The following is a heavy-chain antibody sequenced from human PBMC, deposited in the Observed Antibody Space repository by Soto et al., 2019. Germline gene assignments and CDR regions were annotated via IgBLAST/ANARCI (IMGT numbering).Heavy chain of an antibody. CDR3: AKIEMASASYYYGMDV. CDR1: GFTFSTYG. V-gene: IGHV3-30*18. CDR2: ISYDGSNK. Sequence: QVQLVESGGGVVQPGRSLRLSCAASGFTFSTYGMHWVRQAPGKGLKWVAVISYDGSNKYYADSVKGRFTISRDNSKNTLYLQINSLRVEDTAVYYCAKIEMASASYYYGMDVWGQGTTVTVSS. D-gene: IGHD2-8*01. J-gene: IGHJ6*02.